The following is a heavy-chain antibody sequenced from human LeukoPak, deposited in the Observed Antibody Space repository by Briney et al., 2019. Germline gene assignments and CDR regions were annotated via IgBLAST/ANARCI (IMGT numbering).Heavy chain of an antibody. Sequence: PSETLSLTCTVSGASISGSGYYWGWIRQPPGKGLEWIGSIYSSGSTYYNPSLKSRVTISVDTSKNQFSLKLSSVTAADTAVYYCARQSGYDILRTTYYFDYWGQGTLVTVSS. CDR2: IYSSGST. D-gene: IGHD3-9*01. CDR1: GASISGSGYY. CDR3: ARQSGYDILRTTYYFDY. V-gene: IGHV4-39*01. J-gene: IGHJ4*02.